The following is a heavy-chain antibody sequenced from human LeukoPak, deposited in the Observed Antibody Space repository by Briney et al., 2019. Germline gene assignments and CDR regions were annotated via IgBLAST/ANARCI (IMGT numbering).Heavy chain of an antibody. D-gene: IGHD1-26*01. V-gene: IGHV4-59*01. J-gene: IGHJ3*02. CDR3: ARYIVSYPHDAFDI. CDR2: IYYSGST. Sequence: SETLSLTCTVSGGSISSYYWSWIRQPPGKVLEWIGYIYYSGSTNYNPSLKSRVTISVDTSKKQFSLKLSSVTAADTAFYYCARYIVSYPHDAFDIWGQGTMVTVSS. CDR1: GGSISSYY.